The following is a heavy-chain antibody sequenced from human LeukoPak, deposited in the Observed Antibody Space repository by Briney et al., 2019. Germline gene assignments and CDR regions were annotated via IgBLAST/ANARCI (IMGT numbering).Heavy chain of an antibody. CDR1: GFTVSSNY. CDR3: STILVGA. V-gene: IGHV3-74*01. D-gene: IGHD1-26*01. Sequence: LPGGSLRLSCAASGFTVSSNYMSWVRQAPGKGLVWVSRISSDGTTTNYADSVKGRFTISRDNAKNTVYLQMNSLRAEDTAVYYCSTILVGAGGQGTLVTVSS. CDR2: ISSDGTTT. J-gene: IGHJ4*02.